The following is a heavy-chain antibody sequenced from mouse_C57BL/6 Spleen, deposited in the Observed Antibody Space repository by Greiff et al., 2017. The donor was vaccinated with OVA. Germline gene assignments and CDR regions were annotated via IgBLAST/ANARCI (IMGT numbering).Heavy chain of an antibody. CDR2: IYPGSGNT. D-gene: IGHD2-5*01. J-gene: IGHJ4*01. Sequence: QVQLQQSGAELVRPGASVKLSCKASGYTFTDYYINWVKQRPGQGLEWIARIYPGSGNTYYNEKFKGKATLTAEKTSSTAYMQLSSLTSEDSAVYVWARAGSNCDAMDYWGQGTSVTVSS. V-gene: IGHV1-76*01. CDR1: GYTFTDYY. CDR3: ARAGSNCDAMDY.